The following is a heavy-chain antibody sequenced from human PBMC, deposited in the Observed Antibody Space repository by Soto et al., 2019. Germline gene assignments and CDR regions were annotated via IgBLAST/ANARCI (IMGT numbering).Heavy chain of an antibody. V-gene: IGHV3-30*03. D-gene: IGHD2-8*01. J-gene: IGHJ2*01. Sequence: QVQLVESGGGVVQPGRSLRLSCAASGFTFSSYGMHWVRQAPGKGLEWVAVISYDGSNKYYADSVKGRFTISRDNSKNTMYLQMNSLRAEDTAVYYCAGGPYCTNGVCGESYWYFDLWGRGTLVTVSS. CDR1: GFTFSSYG. CDR2: ISYDGSNK. CDR3: AGGPYCTNGVCGESYWYFDL.